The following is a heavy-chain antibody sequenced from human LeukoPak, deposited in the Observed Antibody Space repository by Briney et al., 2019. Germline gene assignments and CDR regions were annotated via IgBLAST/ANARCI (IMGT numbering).Heavy chain of an antibody. CDR2: INHSGST. V-gene: IGHV4-34*01. CDR1: GGSFSGYY. CDR3: ARDDSGSYYAYYYYMDV. D-gene: IGHD1-26*01. J-gene: IGHJ6*03. Sequence: SETLSLTCAVYGGSFSGYYWSWIRQPPGKGLEWIGEINHSGSTYYNPSLKSRVTISVDTSKNQFSLKLSSVTAADTAVYYCARDDSGSYYAYYYYMDVWGKGTTVTVSS.